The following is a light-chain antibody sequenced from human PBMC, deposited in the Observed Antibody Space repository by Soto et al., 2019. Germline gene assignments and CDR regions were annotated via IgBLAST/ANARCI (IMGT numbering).Light chain of an antibody. J-gene: IGLJ2*01. CDR2: ANS. CDR1: SSNIGAGYD. Sequence: QLVLTQPPSVSGAPGQRVTISCTGSSSNIGAGYDVHWYQHLPGTAPKLLIYANSNRPSGVPDRFSGSKSGTSASLAITGLQAEDEADYYCQSYDSSLSGSVFGGGTQLTVL. V-gene: IGLV1-40*01. CDR3: QSYDSSLSGSV.